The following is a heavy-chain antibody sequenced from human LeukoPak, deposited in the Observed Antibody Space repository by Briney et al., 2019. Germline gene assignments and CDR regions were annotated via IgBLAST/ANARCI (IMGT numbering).Heavy chain of an antibody. V-gene: IGHV3-21*01. CDR2: ISSSSSYI. D-gene: IGHD6-13*01. CDR3: ARDFSSSWYLYFDY. CDR1: GFTFSSYS. Sequence: PGGSLRLSCAASGFTFSSYSMNWVRQAPGKGLEWVSSISSSSSYIYYADSVKGRFTISRDNAKNSLYLQMNSLRAEDTAVYYCARDFSSSWYLYFDYWSQGTLVTVSS. J-gene: IGHJ4*02.